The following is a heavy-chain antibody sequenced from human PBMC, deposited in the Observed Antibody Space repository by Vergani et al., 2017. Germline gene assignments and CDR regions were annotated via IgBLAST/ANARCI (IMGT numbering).Heavy chain of an antibody. Sequence: QVQLVESGGGVVQPGRSLRLSCAASGFTFSSYGMHWVRQAPGKGLEWVAVIWYDGSNKYYADSVKGRFTISRDNSKNTLYLQMNSLRAEDTAVYYCARETNSLMVYAISGITGTTRYFDYWGQGTLVTVSS. V-gene: IGHV3-33*08. J-gene: IGHJ4*02. CDR3: ARETNSLMVYAISGITGTTRYFDY. CDR2: IWYDGSNK. D-gene: IGHD2-8*01. CDR1: GFTFSSYG.